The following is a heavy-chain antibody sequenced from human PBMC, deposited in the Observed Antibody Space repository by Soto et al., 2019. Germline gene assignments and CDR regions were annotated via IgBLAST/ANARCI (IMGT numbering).Heavy chain of an antibody. D-gene: IGHD5-18*01. V-gene: IGHV3-33*01. J-gene: IGHJ6*02. CDR3: ARDGRSYGDAEFGMDV. CDR2: IWYDGSNE. Sequence: PGGSLRLSCAASGFTFGIYGMHWVRQAPGKGLECVAVIWYDGSNEYYADSVKGRFTISRDNSKNTLYLQMNSLRAEDTAVYYCARDGRSYGDAEFGMDVWGQGTTVTVSS. CDR1: GFTFGIYG.